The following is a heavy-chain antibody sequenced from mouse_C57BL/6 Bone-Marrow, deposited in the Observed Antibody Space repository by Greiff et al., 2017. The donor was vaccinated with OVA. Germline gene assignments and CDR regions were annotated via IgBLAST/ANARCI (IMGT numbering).Heavy chain of an antibody. CDR3: AKGAMDY. V-gene: IGHV5-17*01. CDR2: ISSGSSTI. J-gene: IGHJ4*01. Sequence: EVQGVASGGGLVKPGGSLKLSCAASGFTFSDYGMHWVRQSPEQGLAWVAYISSGSSTIYYADTVKGRFTISRDNAKNTLFLQMTSLRSEDTAMYYCAKGAMDYWGQGTSVTVSS. CDR1: GFTFSDYG.